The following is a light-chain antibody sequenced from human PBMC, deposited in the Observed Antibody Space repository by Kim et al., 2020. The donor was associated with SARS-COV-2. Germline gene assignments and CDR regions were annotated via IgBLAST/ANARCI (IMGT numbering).Light chain of an antibody. V-gene: IGKV1-5*03. J-gene: IGKJ1*01. CDR2: KAS. CDR1: QSISSW. CDR3: QQYNSYSWT. Sequence: DIQMTQSPSTLSASVGDRVTITCRASQSISSWLAWYQQKPGKAPKLLIYKASTLESGVPSRFSGSGSGTEFTLTISSLQPDDFGSYYCQQYNSYSWTFGQGTKV.